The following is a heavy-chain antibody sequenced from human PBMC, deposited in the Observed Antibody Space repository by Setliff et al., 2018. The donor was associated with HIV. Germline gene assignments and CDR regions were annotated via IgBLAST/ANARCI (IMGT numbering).Heavy chain of an antibody. CDR3: ARLLRRPHDFFYMDV. V-gene: IGHV5-51*01. D-gene: IGHD2-15*01. CDR1: GYSFTCDW. J-gene: IGHJ6*03. CDR2: ISPGDSDT. Sequence: GESLKISCKGSGYSFTCDWSGWVRQMTGKGLEWMGIISPGDSDTRYSQSFQGHVTISSDKSSSTAYLQWSSLKASDTATYYCARLLRRPHDFFYMDVWGKGTTVTV.